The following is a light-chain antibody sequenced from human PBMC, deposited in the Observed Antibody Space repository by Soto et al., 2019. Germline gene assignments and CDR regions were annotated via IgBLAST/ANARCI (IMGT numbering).Light chain of an antibody. Sequence: DIQMTQSPSSLSASFGDRVTITCRASQGIGVYLAWFQQKPGNAPKLLIYAASTLQSGVPSRFSGSGSGTDFTLTRRGLRREDVATYYGKKDNGAPRTCGGGTKGEIK. CDR1: QGIGVY. CDR2: AAS. V-gene: IGKV1-27*01. CDR3: KKDNGAPRT. J-gene: IGKJ4*01.